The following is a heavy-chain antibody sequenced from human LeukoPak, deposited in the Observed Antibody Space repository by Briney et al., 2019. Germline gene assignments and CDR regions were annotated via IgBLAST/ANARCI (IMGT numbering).Heavy chain of an antibody. V-gene: IGHV4-59*01. CDR1: GDSISRFY. D-gene: IGHD3-9*01. J-gene: IGHJ4*02. CDR2: VYYSGST. Sequence: SESLSLTCIVSGDSISRFYWSWIRQPPGKRLEWIGYVYYSGSTAYNPSPKSRVTISVDTSKNQFSLMLSSMTAADAAVYYWARGGTICPPATYYFDYWGQGTLVTVSS. CDR3: ARGGTICPPATYYFDY.